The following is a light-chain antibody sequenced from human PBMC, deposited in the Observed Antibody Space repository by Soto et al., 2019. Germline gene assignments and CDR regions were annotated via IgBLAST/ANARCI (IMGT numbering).Light chain of an antibody. J-gene: IGKJ5*01. CDR3: QQYDSSRIT. CDR1: QSISRGY. V-gene: IGKV3-20*01. CDR2: GVS. Sequence: EIVLTQSPGTLSLAQGERATLSCRASQSISRGYLAWYQEKPGQAPRLLIYGVSNRATGIPDRFSGSGSGTDFTLTISRLEPEDFAVYYCQQYDSSRITFGQGTRLEIK.